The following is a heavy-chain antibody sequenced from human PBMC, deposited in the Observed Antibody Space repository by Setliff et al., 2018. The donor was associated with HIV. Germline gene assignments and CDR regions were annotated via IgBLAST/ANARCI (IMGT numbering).Heavy chain of an antibody. Sequence: SETLSLTCTVSGASISGHYWTWTRQPPGKGLEWIGYVYYNGITNYNPSLKSRVTISLDTSNSQFSLKLSSLTAADTAVYYCARVSYYGSFYYNYYMDVWGKGTTVTVSS. J-gene: IGHJ6*03. CDR1: GASISGHY. D-gene: IGHD3-10*01. CDR3: ARVSYYGSFYYNYYMDV. V-gene: IGHV4-59*11. CDR2: VYYNGIT.